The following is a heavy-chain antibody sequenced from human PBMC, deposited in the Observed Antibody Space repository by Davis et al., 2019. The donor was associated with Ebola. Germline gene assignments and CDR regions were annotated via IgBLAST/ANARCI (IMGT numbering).Heavy chain of an antibody. J-gene: IGHJ6*02. CDR2: IRYDGSNK. Sequence: GESLKISCAASGFTFSSYGMHWVRQAPGKGLEWVAFIRYDGSNKYYADSVKGRFTISRDNSKNTLYLQMNSLRAEDTAVYYCARVGYSGYDPRYYYYYYGMDVWGQGTTVTVSS. V-gene: IGHV3-30*02. D-gene: IGHD5-12*01. CDR1: GFTFSSYG. CDR3: ARVGYSGYDPRYYYYYYGMDV.